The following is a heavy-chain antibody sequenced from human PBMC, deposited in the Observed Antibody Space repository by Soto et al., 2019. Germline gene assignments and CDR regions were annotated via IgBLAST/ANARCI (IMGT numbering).Heavy chain of an antibody. D-gene: IGHD3-10*01. CDR2: INPNSGGT. J-gene: IGHJ4*02. V-gene: IGHV1-2*02. CDR3: SREPMVRGVLFDY. CDR1: GYTSTGYY. Sequence: ASVKVSCKASGYTSTGYYMHWVRQAPGQGLEWMGWINPNSGGTNYAQKFQGRVTMTRDTSISTAYMELSRLRSDDTAVYYYSREPMVRGVLFDYWGQGTLVTVSS.